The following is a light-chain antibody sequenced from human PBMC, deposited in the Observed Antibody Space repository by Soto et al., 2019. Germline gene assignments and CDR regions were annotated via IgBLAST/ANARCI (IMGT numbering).Light chain of an antibody. J-gene: IGLJ2*01. Sequence: QSVLTQPPSASGTPGQWVTISCSGRSSNIGSNTVNWYQQHLPGTAPKLLIHNNNQRPSGVPDRFSGSKSGTSASLAISGLQSEDEADYYSAAWDDSLDGIIFGGGTKLTVL. V-gene: IGLV1-44*01. CDR2: NNN. CDR3: AAWDDSLDGII. CDR1: SSNIGSNT.